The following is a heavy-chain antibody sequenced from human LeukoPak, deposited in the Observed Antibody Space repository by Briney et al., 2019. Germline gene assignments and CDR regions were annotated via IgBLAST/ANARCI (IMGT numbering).Heavy chain of an antibody. CDR1: AFIFNNAW. Sequence: GSLRLSCATSAFIFNNAWMSWVRQAPGKGLEWVGRIKSKTDGGTTDYAAPVKGRFTISRDDSKNTLYLQMNSLKTEDAAVYYCTTIAAAGHYDYWGQGTLVTVSS. D-gene: IGHD6-13*01. J-gene: IGHJ4*02. V-gene: IGHV3-15*01. CDR2: IKSKTDGGTT. CDR3: TTIAAAGHYDY.